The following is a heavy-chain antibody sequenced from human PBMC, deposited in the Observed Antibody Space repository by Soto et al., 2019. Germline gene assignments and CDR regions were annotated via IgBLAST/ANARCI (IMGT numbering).Heavy chain of an antibody. J-gene: IGHJ4*02. V-gene: IGHV4-59*08. D-gene: IGHD6-25*01. Sequence: SETLSLTCTVSGGSISSYYWSWIRQPPGKGLEWIGYIYYSGSTNYNPSLKSRVTISVDTSKNQFSLKLSSVTAADTAVYYCARGLGSGDYWGRGTLVTVSS. CDR1: GGSISSYY. CDR3: ARGLGSGDY. CDR2: IYYSGST.